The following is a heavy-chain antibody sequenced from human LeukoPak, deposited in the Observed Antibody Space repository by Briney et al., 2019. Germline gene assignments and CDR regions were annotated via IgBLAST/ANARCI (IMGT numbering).Heavy chain of an antibody. J-gene: IGHJ5*02. V-gene: IGHV1-69*04. D-gene: IGHD6-6*01. CDR1: GGTFSSYA. CDR2: IITILGIA. Sequence: ASVKVSFKASGGTFSSYAISWVRQAPGQGLEWMGRIITILGIANYAQKFQGRVTITADKSTSTAYMELSSLRSEDTAVYYCARDKSSSGFDPWGQGTLVTVSS. CDR3: ARDKSSSGFDP.